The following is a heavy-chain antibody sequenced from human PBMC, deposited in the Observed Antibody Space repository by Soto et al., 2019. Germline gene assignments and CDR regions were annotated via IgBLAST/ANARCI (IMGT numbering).Heavy chain of an antibody. CDR3: VSSRTAIYGDALDI. J-gene: IGHJ3*02. D-gene: IGHD2-21*02. Sequence: AETLSLTCSVSGRSISSYFRNWIRQAPGKGLEWVGCIYDSGDANYNPSLKSRVTISLDTSKNQFSLKLSSVTAADTAVYYCVSSRTAIYGDALDIWAQGTMVTVSS. CDR1: GRSISSYF. V-gene: IGHV4-59*03. CDR2: IYDSGDA.